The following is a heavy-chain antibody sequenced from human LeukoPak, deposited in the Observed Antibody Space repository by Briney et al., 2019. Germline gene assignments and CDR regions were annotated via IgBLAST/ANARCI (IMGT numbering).Heavy chain of an antibody. D-gene: IGHD1-14*01. CDR3: AKEKPRKIFDY. CDR1: GFTFSSYG. Sequence: QPGRSLRLSCAASGFTFSSYGMHWVCQAPGKGLEWVAVISYDGSNKYYADSVKGRFTISRDNSKNTLYLQMNSLRAEDTAVYYCAKEKPRKIFDYWGQGTLVTVSS. V-gene: IGHV3-30*18. J-gene: IGHJ4*02. CDR2: ISYDGSNK.